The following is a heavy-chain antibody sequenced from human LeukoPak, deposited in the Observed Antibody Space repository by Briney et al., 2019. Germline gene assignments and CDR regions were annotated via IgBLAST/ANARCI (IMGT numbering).Heavy chain of an antibody. D-gene: IGHD5-18*01. J-gene: IGHJ4*02. V-gene: IGHV1-69*01. CDR2: IIPIFGTA. Sequence: GSSVKVSCKASGGTFSSYAISWVRQAPGQGREWMGGIIPIFGTANYAQKFHGRVTITADESTSTAYMELSSLRSEDTAVYYCAREYTAMVMELDYWGQGTLVTVSS. CDR3: AREYTAMVMELDY. CDR1: GGTFSSYA.